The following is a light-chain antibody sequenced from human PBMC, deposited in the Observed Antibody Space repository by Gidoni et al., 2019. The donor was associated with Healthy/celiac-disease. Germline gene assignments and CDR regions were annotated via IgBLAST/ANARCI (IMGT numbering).Light chain of an antibody. J-gene: IGKJ2*04. Sequence: DIQMTQSPSSLSASVGDRVTITCRASQSISSYLNWYPQKPGKAPKLLIYAASSLQSGVPSRCSGSGSGTDFTLTISSLQPEDFATFYCQQSYSTPPRSFXQXTKLEIK. CDR1: QSISSY. CDR3: QQSYSTPPRS. V-gene: IGKV1-39*01. CDR2: AAS.